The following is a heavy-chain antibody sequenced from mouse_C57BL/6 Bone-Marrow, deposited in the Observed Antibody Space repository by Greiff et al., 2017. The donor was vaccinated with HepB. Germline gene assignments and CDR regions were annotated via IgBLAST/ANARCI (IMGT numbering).Heavy chain of an antibody. Sequence: EVQLVESGGGLVKPGGSLKLSCAASGFTFSSYAMSWVRQTPEKRLEWVATISDGGSYTYYPDNVKGRFTISRDNAKNNLYLQMRHLKSEDTAMYYCARDHYYGSNRYFDVWGTGTTVTVSS. CDR3: ARDHYYGSNRYFDV. V-gene: IGHV5-4*01. D-gene: IGHD1-1*01. CDR1: GFTFSSYA. CDR2: ISDGGSYT. J-gene: IGHJ1*03.